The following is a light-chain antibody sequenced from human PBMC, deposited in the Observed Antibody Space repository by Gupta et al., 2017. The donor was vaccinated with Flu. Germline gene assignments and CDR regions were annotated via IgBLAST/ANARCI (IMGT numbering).Light chain of an antibody. CDR1: QSVLYSSDNENY. Sequence: DIVMTQSTDSLAVSLGERATINCKSSQSVLYSSDNENYLAWYQQKPGQPPNLLIYWASTRESGVPDRFSGSGSGTDFTLTISSLQAEDVAVYYCQQYYSSPLSFGGGTKVEIK. J-gene: IGKJ4*01. CDR2: WAS. CDR3: QQYYSSPLS. V-gene: IGKV4-1*01.